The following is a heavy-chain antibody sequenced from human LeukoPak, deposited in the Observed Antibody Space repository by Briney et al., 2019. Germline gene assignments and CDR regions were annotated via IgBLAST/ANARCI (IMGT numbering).Heavy chain of an antibody. CDR2: ISYDGSNK. CDR1: GFSFSIHG. CDR3: ARDIEGDTEAFDI. Sequence: GGSLRLSCAASGFSFSIHGMGWVRRAPGKGLEWVAVISYDGSNKYYADSVKGRFTISRDNSKNTLYLQMNSLRAEDTAVYYCARDIEGDTEAFDIWGQGTMVTVSS. V-gene: IGHV3-30*03. D-gene: IGHD1-26*01. J-gene: IGHJ3*02.